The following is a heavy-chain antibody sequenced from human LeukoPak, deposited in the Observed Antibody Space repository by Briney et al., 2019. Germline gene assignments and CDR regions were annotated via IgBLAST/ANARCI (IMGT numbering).Heavy chain of an antibody. V-gene: IGHV4-59*01. D-gene: IGHD1-26*01. CDR3: ARGGPVGATTRFDP. Sequence: SETLSLTCTVSGGSISSYYWSWIRQPPGKGLEWIGYIYYSGSTNYNPSFKSRVTISVDTSKNQFSLKLSSVTAADTAVYYCARGGPVGATTRFDPWGQGTLVTVSS. CDR1: GGSISSYY. J-gene: IGHJ5*02. CDR2: IYYSGST.